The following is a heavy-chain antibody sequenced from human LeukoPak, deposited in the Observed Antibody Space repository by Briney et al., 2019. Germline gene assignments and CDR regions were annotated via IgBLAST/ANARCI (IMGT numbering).Heavy chain of an antibody. CDR2: ISSSSSYI. D-gene: IGHD6-13*01. Sequence: KPGGSLRLSCAASGFTFSSYSMNWVRQAPGKGLEWVSSISSSSSYIYYADSVKGRFTTSRDNANNSLYLQMNSLRAEDTAVYYCARDLRAAAGTAEYFQHWGQGTLVTVSS. CDR1: GFTFSSYS. CDR3: ARDLRAAAGTAEYFQH. J-gene: IGHJ1*01. V-gene: IGHV3-21*01.